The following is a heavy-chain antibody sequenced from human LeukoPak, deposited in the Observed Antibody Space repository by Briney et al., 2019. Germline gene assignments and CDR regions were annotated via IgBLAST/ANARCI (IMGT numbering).Heavy chain of an antibody. D-gene: IGHD3-10*01. CDR2: INPNSGGT. V-gene: IGHV1-2*02. CDR3: ARARVLICFGESYAFDI. Sequence: VASVKVSCKASGYTFTGYYMHWVRQAPGQGLEWMGWINPNSGGTNYAQKFQGRVTMTRDTSISTAYMELSRLRSDDTAVYYCARARVLICFGESYAFDIWGQGTMVTVSS. J-gene: IGHJ3*02. CDR1: GYTFTGYY.